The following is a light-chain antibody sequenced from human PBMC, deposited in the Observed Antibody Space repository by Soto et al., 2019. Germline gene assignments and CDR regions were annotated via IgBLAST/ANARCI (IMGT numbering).Light chain of an antibody. V-gene: IGKV3-20*01. CDR3: QQYGSWT. Sequence: EIVLTQSPGTLSVSPGERATLSCRASQTISSKYLAWYQQKPGQAPSLLIYGTSSRATGIPDRFSGSGSGTDFTLTISTLEPEDSAIYYCQQYGSWTFGQGTKVEIK. CDR2: GTS. J-gene: IGKJ1*01. CDR1: QTISSKY.